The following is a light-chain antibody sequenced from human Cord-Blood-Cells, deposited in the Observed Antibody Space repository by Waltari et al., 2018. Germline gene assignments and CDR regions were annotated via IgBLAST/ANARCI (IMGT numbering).Light chain of an antibody. CDR2: DAS. V-gene: IGKV3-11*01. CDR3: QQRSNWPPT. J-gene: IGKJ1*01. CDR1: QSVSSY. Sequence: EIMLTQSPATLSLSPGDRANLSCMASQSVSSYLAWYQQKPGQAPRLLIYDASNRATGIPARFSGSGSGTDFTLTISSLEPEDFAVYYCQQRSNWPPTFGQGTKVEIK.